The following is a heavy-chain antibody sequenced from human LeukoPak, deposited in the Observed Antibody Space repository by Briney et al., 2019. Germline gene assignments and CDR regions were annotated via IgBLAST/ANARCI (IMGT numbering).Heavy chain of an antibody. Sequence: ASVKVSCKASGYTFTSYDINWVRQATGQGLEWMGWMNPNSGNTGYAQKFQGRVTMTRNTSISTAYMELSSLRSEDTAVYYCARGLAYCGGDYYSGVGYWGQGTLVTVSS. J-gene: IGHJ4*02. CDR2: MNPNSGNT. D-gene: IGHD2-21*01. CDR3: ARGLAYCGGDYYSGVGY. V-gene: IGHV1-8*01. CDR1: GYTFTSYD.